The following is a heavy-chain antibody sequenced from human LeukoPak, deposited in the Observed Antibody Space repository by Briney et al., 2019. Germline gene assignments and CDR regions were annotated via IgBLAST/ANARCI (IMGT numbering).Heavy chain of an antibody. J-gene: IGHJ4*02. D-gene: IGHD3-10*01. CDR3: ARDGQRYYGSGSYTDY. V-gene: IGHV1-2*02. Sequence: AASVKVSCKASGYTFSGYYMHWVRQAPGQGLEWMGWINPNSGGTNYAQKFQGRVTMTRDTSISTAYMELSRLRSDDTAVYYCARDGQRYYGSGSYTDYWGQGTLVTVSS. CDR1: GYTFSGYY. CDR2: INPNSGGT.